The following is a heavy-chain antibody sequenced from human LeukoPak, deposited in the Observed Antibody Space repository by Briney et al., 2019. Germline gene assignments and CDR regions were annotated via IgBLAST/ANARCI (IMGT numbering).Heavy chain of an antibody. CDR2: IRYDGSNK. CDR3: AKAEDIVVVVAATSFDY. J-gene: IGHJ4*02. V-gene: IGHV3-30*02. CDR1: GFTFSSYG. Sequence: GGSLRLSCAASGFTFSSYGMHWVRQAPGKGLEWVAFIRYDGSNKYYADSVKGRFTISRDNSKNTLYLQMNSLRAEDTAVYYCAKAEDIVVVVAATSFDYWGQGTLVTVSS. D-gene: IGHD2-15*01.